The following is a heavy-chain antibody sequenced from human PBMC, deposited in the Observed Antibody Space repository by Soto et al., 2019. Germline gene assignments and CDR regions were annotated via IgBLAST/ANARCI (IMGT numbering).Heavy chain of an antibody. CDR2: ASHDGRNT. V-gene: IGHV3-30*18. J-gene: IGHJ4*02. CDR1: GFTFSDYA. D-gene: IGHD6-19*01. CDR3: AKGGRQWLVTSDFNY. Sequence: HPGGSLRLSCAASGFTFSDYAMHWVRQAPGKGLEWVAVASHDGRNTHYADSVKGRFTISRDSSKNTVSLEMTSLRAEDTAVYYCAKGGRQWLVTSDFNYWGQGALVTVSS.